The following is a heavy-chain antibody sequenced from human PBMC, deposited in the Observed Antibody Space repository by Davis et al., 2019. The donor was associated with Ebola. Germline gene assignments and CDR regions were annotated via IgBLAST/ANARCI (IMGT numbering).Heavy chain of an antibody. CDR2: IYTSGST. V-gene: IGHV4-4*07. D-gene: IGHD6-6*01. Sequence: SETLSLTCTVSGGSISSHYWSWIRQPAGKGLEWIGRIYTSGSTNYNPSLKSRVTISVDTSKNQFSLKLSSVTAADTAVYYCARDKLGLTYAFDIWGQGTMVTVSS. J-gene: IGHJ3*02. CDR1: GGSISSHY. CDR3: ARDKLGLTYAFDI.